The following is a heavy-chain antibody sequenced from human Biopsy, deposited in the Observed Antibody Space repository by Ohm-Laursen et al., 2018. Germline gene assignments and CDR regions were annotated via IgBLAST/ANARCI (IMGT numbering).Heavy chain of an antibody. CDR3: ARGYSRRVSIFEASIYWFDT. Sequence: SVKVSCKASGYSFSTYDVNWVRQARGQGLEWMGWMVPSSGKTGYAQRFQGRVTLTMNTSISTAYMELSGLRSEDTAVYFCARGYSRRVSIFEASIYWFDTWGQGALVTGSS. CDR1: GYSFSTYD. CDR2: MVPSSGKT. D-gene: IGHD6-6*01. V-gene: IGHV1-8*01. J-gene: IGHJ5*02.